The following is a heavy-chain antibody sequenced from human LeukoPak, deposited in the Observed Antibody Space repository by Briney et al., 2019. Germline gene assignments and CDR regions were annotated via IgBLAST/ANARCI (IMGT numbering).Heavy chain of an antibody. CDR1: GFTFSSYA. CDR2: ISRTSAYI. D-gene: IGHD2-2*01. CDR3: ARDERRYCSDSSCYPGDY. Sequence: GGSLRLSCAASGFTFSSYAMKWVRQAPGKGLEWVSAISRTSAYIYYSDSVKGRFTISRDNAKNSVYLQIDSLRAEDTAVYYCARDERRYCSDSSCYPGDYWGQGILVTVSS. V-gene: IGHV3-21*01. J-gene: IGHJ4*02.